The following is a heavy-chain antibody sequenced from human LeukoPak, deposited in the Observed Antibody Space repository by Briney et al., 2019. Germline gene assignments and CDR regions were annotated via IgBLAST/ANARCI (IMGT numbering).Heavy chain of an antibody. J-gene: IGHJ3*02. CDR3: ARVSGSYAHDAFDI. D-gene: IGHD1-26*01. V-gene: IGHV4-59*01. CDR2: IYYSGST. CDR1: GGSISSYY. Sequence: SETLSLTCTVSGGSISSYYWSWIRQPPGKGLEWIGYIYYSGSTNYNPSLKSRVTISVDTSKNQFSLKLSSVTAADTAVYYCARVSGSYAHDAFDIWGQGTMVTVSS.